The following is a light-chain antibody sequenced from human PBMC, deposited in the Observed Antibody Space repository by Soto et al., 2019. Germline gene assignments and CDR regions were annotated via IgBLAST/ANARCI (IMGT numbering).Light chain of an antibody. J-gene: IGKJ2*01. CDR2: GAS. V-gene: IGKV3-20*01. Sequence: EIVLTQPPGTLSLSPGERATLSCRASQSVSSNYLAWYQQKPGQAPRLLIYGASRRATGIPDRFSGSGSGTDFTLTISRLEPEDFAVYYCQQYGTSPVTFGQGTKVEIK. CDR1: QSVSSNY. CDR3: QQYGTSPVT.